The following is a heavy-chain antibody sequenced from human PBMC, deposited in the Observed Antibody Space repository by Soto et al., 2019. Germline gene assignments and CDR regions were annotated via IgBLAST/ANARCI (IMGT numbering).Heavy chain of an antibody. CDR3: ARDFRGYFDY. CDR1: GFTFSSYS. Sequence: PGGSLRLSCAASGFTFSSYSMHWVRQAPGKGLEWVALISYGGSNKYYANSVKGRFTISRDNSKNTLYLQMNSLRAEDRAAYYCARDFRGYFDYWGQGTLVTVSS. V-gene: IGHV3-30*04. CDR2: ISYGGSNK. J-gene: IGHJ4*02.